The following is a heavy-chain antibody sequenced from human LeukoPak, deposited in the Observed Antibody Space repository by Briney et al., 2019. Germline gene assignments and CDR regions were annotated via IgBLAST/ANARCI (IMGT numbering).Heavy chain of an antibody. D-gene: IGHD3-10*01. J-gene: IGHJ5*02. Sequence: SETLSLTCTVSDGSISSYYWNWIRQSPGKGLEWIGFISNSGSTNYNPSLKGRVSISVDTSENQFSLKLNSVTAADTAVYYCATSRGFGELMGNWFDPWGQGTLVTVSS. CDR2: ISNSGST. CDR3: ATSRGFGELMGNWFDP. CDR1: DGSISSYY. V-gene: IGHV4-59*08.